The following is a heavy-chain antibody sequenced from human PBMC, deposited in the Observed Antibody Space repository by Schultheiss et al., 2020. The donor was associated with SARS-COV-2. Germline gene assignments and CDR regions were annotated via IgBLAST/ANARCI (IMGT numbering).Heavy chain of an antibody. CDR2: IYHSGST. Sequence: SETLSLTCAVSGYSISSGYYWGWIRQPPGKGLEWIGSIYHSGSTYYNPSLKSRVTISVDTSKNQFSLKLSSVTAADTAVYYCARAVAGDFDYWGQGTLVTVSS. CDR1: GYSISSGYY. J-gene: IGHJ4*02. CDR3: ARAVAGDFDY. D-gene: IGHD6-19*01. V-gene: IGHV4-38-2*01.